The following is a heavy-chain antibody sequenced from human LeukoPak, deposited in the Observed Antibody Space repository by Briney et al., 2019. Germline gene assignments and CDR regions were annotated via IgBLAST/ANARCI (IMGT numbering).Heavy chain of an antibody. J-gene: IGHJ4*02. V-gene: IGHV3-7*01. CDR3: ARAIADFDY. CDR2: IKPDGSET. D-gene: IGHD6-13*01. CDR1: GFNFNTYW. Sequence: GGSLRLSCAASGFNFNTYWMSWVRQAPGKGLEWVANIKPDGSETNYVDSVKGRFTISRDNAKRSLYLQMNSLRVEDTAVYYCARAIADFDYWGQGALVTVSS.